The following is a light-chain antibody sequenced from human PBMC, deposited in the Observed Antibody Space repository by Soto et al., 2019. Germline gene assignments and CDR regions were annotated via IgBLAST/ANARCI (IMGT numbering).Light chain of an antibody. CDR2: GNT. J-gene: IGLJ2*01. Sequence: QSVLTQPPSVSGAPGQRVTISCTGSTSNIGAGFEVHWYQQLPGTAPKLLIFGNTNRPSGVPDRFSGSKSGTSASLAITGLQAEDEADYYCHSYDSSLGGSKVFGGGTKVTVL. V-gene: IGLV1-40*01. CDR1: TSNIGAGFE. CDR3: HSYDSSLGGSKV.